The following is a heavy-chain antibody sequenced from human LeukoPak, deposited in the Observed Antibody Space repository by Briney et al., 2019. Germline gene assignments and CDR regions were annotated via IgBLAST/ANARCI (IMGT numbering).Heavy chain of an antibody. CDR2: IDHYGRT. J-gene: IGHJ5*02. CDR3: ARAYRLTSPRGFDL. CDR1: GGSFSGYS. V-gene: IGHV4-34*01. D-gene: IGHD3-16*02. Sequence: KSSETLSLTFAVYGGSFSGYSWSWIRQPPGKGLEWIGEIDHYGRTSYNPSLKSRVSTSVDTSKQQFSLKMTSVTAADTAVYYCARAYRLTSPRGFDLWGPGILVTVSS.